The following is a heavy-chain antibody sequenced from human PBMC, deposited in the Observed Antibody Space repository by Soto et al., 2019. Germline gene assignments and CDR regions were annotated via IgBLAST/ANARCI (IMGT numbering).Heavy chain of an antibody. CDR1: GFPFSFYG. V-gene: IGHV3-33*01. D-gene: IGHD3-3*02. CDR2: IVSDGSAI. Sequence: SGGSLRLSFAVSGFPFSFYGFHWVRQSPGKGLEWLGVIVSDGSAIYHADSLEGRFFISRDNSKDILYLQMNSLRVEDTAVYYWARDDAFDKENGFEMWGHGKMVRVSS. J-gene: IGHJ3*02. CDR3: ARDDAFDKENGFEM.